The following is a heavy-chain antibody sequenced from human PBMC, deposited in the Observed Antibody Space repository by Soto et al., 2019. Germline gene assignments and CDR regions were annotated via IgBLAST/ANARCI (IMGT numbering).Heavy chain of an antibody. CDR1: GGSFSGYY. D-gene: IGHD5-18*01. Sequence: QVQLQQWGAGLLKPSETLSLTCAVYGGSFSGYYWSWIRQPPGKGLEWIGEINHSGSTNYNPSLKSRVTISVDTSKNQFALKLSSVTAADTAVYYCASTGYSYGYSFGYWGQGTLVTVSS. J-gene: IGHJ4*02. V-gene: IGHV4-34*01. CDR3: ASTGYSYGYSFGY. CDR2: INHSGST.